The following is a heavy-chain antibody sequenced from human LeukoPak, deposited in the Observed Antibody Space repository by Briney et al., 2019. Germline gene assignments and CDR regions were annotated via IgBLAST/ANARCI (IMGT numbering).Heavy chain of an antibody. Sequence: GGSLRLSCAAPGFTFSNAWMSWVRQAPGKGREWVGRIKSKTDGGTTDYAAPVKGRFTISRDDSKNTLYLQMNSLKTEDTAVYYCTHLLRGAVFDYWGQGTLVTVSS. V-gene: IGHV3-15*01. CDR3: THLLRGAVFDY. J-gene: IGHJ4*02. D-gene: IGHD1-26*01. CDR2: IKSKTDGGTT. CDR1: GFTFSNAW.